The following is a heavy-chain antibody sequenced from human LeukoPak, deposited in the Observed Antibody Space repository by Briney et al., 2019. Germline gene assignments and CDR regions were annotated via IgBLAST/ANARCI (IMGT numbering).Heavy chain of an antibody. Sequence: GGSLRLSCAASGFTFSSYAMSWVRQAPGKGLEWVSAISGSGGSTYYADSVKGRFTISRDNSKNTLYLQMNSLRAEDTAVYYCARGIQLWYYFDYWGQGTLVTVSS. V-gene: IGHV3-23*01. CDR2: ISGSGGST. CDR1: GFTFSSYA. D-gene: IGHD5-18*01. J-gene: IGHJ4*02. CDR3: ARGIQLWYYFDY.